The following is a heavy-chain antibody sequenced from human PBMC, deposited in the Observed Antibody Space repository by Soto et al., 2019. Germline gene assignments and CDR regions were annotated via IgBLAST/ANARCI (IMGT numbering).Heavy chain of an antibody. V-gene: IGHV4-31*03. CDR1: GGSISSGAYY. D-gene: IGHD6-13*01. CDR2: IYYSGST. CDR3: ARDGRLVNYYYYGMDV. Sequence: QVQLQESGPGLVKPSQTLSLTCSVSGGSISSGAYYWTWIRQHPGKGLEWIGYIYYSGSTYYNPSPKSRVTISVDPSKNQFSLKLRSVTAADTAVYYCARDGRLVNYYYYGMDVWCQGTTVTVSS. J-gene: IGHJ6*02.